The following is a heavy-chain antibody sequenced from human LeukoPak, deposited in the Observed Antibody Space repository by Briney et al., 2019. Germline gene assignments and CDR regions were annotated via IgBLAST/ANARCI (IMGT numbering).Heavy chain of an antibody. CDR2: ISGSGGST. CDR1: GFTFSSYA. J-gene: IGHJ4*02. D-gene: IGHD3-22*01. Sequence: PGGSLRLSCAASGFTFSSYAMSWVRQAPGKGLEWVSAISGSGGSTYYADSVKGRFTISRDNSKNTLYLQMNSLRAEDTAVYYCAKARYYYDSSGYSGLDYWGQGTLVTVSS. CDR3: AKARYYYDSSGYSGLDY. V-gene: IGHV3-23*01.